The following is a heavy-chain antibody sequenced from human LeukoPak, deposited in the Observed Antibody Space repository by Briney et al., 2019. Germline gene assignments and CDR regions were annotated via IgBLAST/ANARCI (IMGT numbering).Heavy chain of an antibody. CDR2: ISVHNGNT. CDR3: ARDGSDYGLGFVDY. J-gene: IGHJ4*02. D-gene: IGHD3-10*01. V-gene: IGHV1-18*04. CDR1: GYTFTMYA. Sequence: GASVKVSCKASGYTFTMYAMTWVRQAPGQGPEWMGWISVHNGNTNYAQKFQDRVTMTTDTSTSTAYMELRSLRSDDTAVYYCARDGSDYGLGFVDYWGQGTLVTVSS.